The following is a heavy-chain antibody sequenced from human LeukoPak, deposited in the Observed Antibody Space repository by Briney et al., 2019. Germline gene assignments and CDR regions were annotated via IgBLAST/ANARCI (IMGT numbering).Heavy chain of an antibody. J-gene: IGHJ3*02. CDR3: ASRYCSSTGCYEGGLDAFDI. V-gene: IGHV4-34*01. D-gene: IGHD2-2*01. Sequence: SETLSLTCAVYGGSFSGYYWSWIRQPPGKGLEWIGEINHSGSTNYNPSLKSRVTISVDTSKNQFSLKLSSVTAADTAVYYCASRYCSSTGCYEGGLDAFDIWGQGTMVTVSS. CDR2: INHSGST. CDR1: GGSFSGYY.